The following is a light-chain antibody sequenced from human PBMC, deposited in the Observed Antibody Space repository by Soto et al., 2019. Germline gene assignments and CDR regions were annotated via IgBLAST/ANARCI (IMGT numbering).Light chain of an antibody. CDR2: HAS. V-gene: IGKV3-15*01. Sequence: EIVMTQSPATLSVSPGQRATLSCRASQSVSSNLAWYQQKPGQAPRLLIYHASIRATGIPARFSGSGSGTEFTLTISSLQSEDFAVYYCQQYNKGPLTFGGGPKVEIQ. CDR3: QQYNKGPLT. J-gene: IGKJ4*01. CDR1: QSVSSN.